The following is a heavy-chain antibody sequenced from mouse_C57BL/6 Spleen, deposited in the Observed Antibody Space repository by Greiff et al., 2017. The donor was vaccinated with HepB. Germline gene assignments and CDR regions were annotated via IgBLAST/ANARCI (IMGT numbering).Heavy chain of an antibody. D-gene: IGHD1-1*01. V-gene: IGHV1-62-3*01. J-gene: IGHJ2*01. CDR2: IDPNSGGT. Sequence: VQLQQPGAELVKPGASVKLSCKASGYTFTSYWMHWVKQRPGRGLEWIVRIDPNSGGTNYNEKFKGKATLTADKSSSTAYMQLSSLTSEDSAVYFCARDPYYYGTSYYFDYWGQGTALTVSS. CDR3: ARDPYYYGTSYYFDY. CDR1: GYTFTSYW.